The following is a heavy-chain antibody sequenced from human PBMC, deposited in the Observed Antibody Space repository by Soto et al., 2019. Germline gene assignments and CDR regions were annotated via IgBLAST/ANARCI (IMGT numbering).Heavy chain of an antibody. CDR2: ISYDGSNK. CDR1: GFTFSTYG. Sequence: QVQLVESGGGVVQPGRSLRLSCAASGFTFSTYGMHWVRQAPGKGLEWAAVISYDGSNKYYADSVKARFSISRDNSKNTLFLQMNSLRAEDTAVYYCAKVPDYDSTGYYSIYDYWVQGTLVTVSS. CDR3: AKVPDYDSTGYYSIYDY. J-gene: IGHJ4*02. V-gene: IGHV3-30*18. D-gene: IGHD3-22*01.